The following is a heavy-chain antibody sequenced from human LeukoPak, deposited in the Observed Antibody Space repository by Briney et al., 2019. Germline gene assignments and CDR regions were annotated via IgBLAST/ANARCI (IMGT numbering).Heavy chain of an antibody. V-gene: IGHV1-2*02. CDR3: ASSIIAAAVGYYFDY. D-gene: IGHD6-13*01. Sequence: ASVKVSCKASGYTFTGYYMHWVRQAPGQGLEWMGWINPNSGGTNYAQKFQGRVTMTRDTSISTAYMELSRLRSDDTAVYYCASSIIAAAVGYYFDYWGQGTLVTVSS. CDR2: INPNSGGT. J-gene: IGHJ4*02. CDR1: GYTFTGYY.